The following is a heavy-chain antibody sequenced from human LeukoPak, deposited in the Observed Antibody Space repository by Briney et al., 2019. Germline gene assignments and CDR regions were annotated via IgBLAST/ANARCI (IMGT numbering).Heavy chain of an antibody. CDR3: ARRTYYYDSSGYDY. CDR1: GGTFSSYA. CDR2: IIPIFGTA. D-gene: IGHD3-22*01. V-gene: IGHV1-69*13. Sequence: SVKVSCKASGGTFSSYAISWVRQAPAQGLEWMGGIIPIFGTANYAQKFQGRVTITADESTSTAYMELSSLRSEDTAVYYCARRTYYYDSSGYDYWGQGTLVTVSS. J-gene: IGHJ4*02.